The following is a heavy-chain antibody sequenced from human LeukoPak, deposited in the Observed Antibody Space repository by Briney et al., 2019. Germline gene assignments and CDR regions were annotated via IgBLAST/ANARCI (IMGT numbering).Heavy chain of an antibody. V-gene: IGHV1-2*06. Sequence: GASVKVSCKASGYTFTGYYMHWVRQAPGQGLEWMGRINPNSGGTNYAQKFQGRVTMTWDTSISTAYMELSRLRSDDTAVYYCARLLRGTTFGLDPWGQGTLVTVSS. D-gene: IGHD3-10*02. CDR2: INPNSGGT. CDR1: GYTFTGYY. CDR3: ARLLRGTTFGLDP. J-gene: IGHJ5*02.